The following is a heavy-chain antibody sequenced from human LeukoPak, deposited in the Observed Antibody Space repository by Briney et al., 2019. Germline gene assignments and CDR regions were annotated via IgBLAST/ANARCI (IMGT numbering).Heavy chain of an antibody. CDR1: GFTFSSYA. J-gene: IGHJ4*02. V-gene: IGHV3-23*01. CDR3: ARGAYYYED. Sequence: QAGGSLRLSCAASGFTFSSYAMSWVRQAPGKGLEWVSGISGSGDNTYYADSVKGRFTISRDNSKNTLYVQVNSLGTEDTAAYYCARGAYYYEDWGQGTLVTVSS. CDR2: ISGSGDNT.